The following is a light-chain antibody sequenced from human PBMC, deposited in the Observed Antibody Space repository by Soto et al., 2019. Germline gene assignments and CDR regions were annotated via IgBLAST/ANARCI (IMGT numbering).Light chain of an antibody. V-gene: IGKV1-27*01. CDR3: QRYNSAPRT. CDR2: GAS. CDR1: QGISHY. Sequence: DIQMTQSPSTLPASVGDRVTITCRASQGISHYLAWYQQKPGKPPTLLMYGASTLQSGVPSRFSGSGSGTDFTLTISSLQPEDVAVYYCQRYNSAPRTFGQATKVDIK. J-gene: IGKJ1*01.